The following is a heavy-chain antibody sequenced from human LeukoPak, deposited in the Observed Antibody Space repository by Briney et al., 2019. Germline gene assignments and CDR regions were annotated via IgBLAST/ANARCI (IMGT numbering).Heavy chain of an antibody. Sequence: PSETLSLTCTVSGGSISSGGYYWSWIRQHPGKGLEWMGYIYYSGSTYYNPSLKSRVTISVDTSKNQFSLKLSSVTAADTAVYYCARKRPEEGYYFDYWGQGTLVTVSS. CDR3: ARKRPEEGYYFDY. CDR2: IYYSGST. V-gene: IGHV4-31*03. J-gene: IGHJ4*02. CDR1: GGSISSGGYY.